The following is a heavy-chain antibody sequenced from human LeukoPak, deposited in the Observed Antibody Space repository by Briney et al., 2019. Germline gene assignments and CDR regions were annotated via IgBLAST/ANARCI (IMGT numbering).Heavy chain of an antibody. J-gene: IGHJ4*02. Sequence: GGSLRLSCAASGFTFSSYGMHWVRQAPGKGLEWVAVISYDGSNKYYADSVKGRFTISRDNSKNTLYLQMNSLRAEDTAVYYCARVGTYYYGSGSYYADYWGQGTLVTVSS. CDR1: GFTFSSYG. CDR2: ISYDGSNK. V-gene: IGHV3-30*03. CDR3: ARVGTYYYGSGSYYADY. D-gene: IGHD3-10*01.